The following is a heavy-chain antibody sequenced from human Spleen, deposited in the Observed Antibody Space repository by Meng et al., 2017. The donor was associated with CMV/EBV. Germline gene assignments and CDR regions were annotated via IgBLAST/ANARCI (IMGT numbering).Heavy chain of an antibody. V-gene: IGHV3-21*01. CDR2: ISSSSSYI. Sequence: GGSLRLSCAASGFTFSSYGMHWVRQAPGKGLEWVSSISSSSSYIYYADSVKGRFTISRDNAKNSLYLQMNSLGAEDTAVYYCARGGAGDDYWGQGTLVTVSS. CDR1: GFTFSSYG. CDR3: ARGGAGDDY. J-gene: IGHJ4*02. D-gene: IGHD3-16*01.